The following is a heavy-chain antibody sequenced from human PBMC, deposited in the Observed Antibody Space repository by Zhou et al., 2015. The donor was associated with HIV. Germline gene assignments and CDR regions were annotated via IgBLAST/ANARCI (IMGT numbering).Heavy chain of an antibody. CDR2: ISTYNGKT. J-gene: IGHJ4*02. Sequence: QVQLVQSGAEVKKPGASVKVSCKASGYTFGSYGITWVRQAPGQGLEWMGWISTYNGKTIYAQKFQGRVTMTTDTSTSTVYMELRGLISDDTAVYYCARGGSSGYYGLDYWGQGTLVTVSS. CDR1: GYTFGSYG. V-gene: IGHV1-18*01. D-gene: IGHD3-22*01. CDR3: ARGGSSGYYGLDY.